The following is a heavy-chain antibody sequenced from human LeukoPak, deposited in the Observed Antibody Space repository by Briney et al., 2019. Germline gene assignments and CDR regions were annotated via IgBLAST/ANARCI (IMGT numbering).Heavy chain of an antibody. CDR3: ASSRWSPGAEYFQH. V-gene: IGHV1-69*05. CDR1: GGTFSSYA. D-gene: IGHD6-13*01. Sequence: ASVKVSCKASGGTFSSYAISWVRQAPGQGLEWMGGIIPIFGTANYAQKFQGRVTLTTDESTSTAYMELSSLRSEDTAVYYCASSRWSPGAEYFQHWGQGTLVTLSS. J-gene: IGHJ1*01. CDR2: IIPIFGTA.